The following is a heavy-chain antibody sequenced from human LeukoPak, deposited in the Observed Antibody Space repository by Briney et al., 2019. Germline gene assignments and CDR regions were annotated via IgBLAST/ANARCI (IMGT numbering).Heavy chain of an antibody. D-gene: IGHD6-19*01. J-gene: IGHJ4*02. CDR3: AKDFGGSGWYAFDY. Sequence: GGSLRLSCAASGFTFDDYAMHWVRQAPGKGLEWVSGISWNSGSIGYADSVRGRFTISRDNAKNSLYLQMNSLRAEDTALYYCAKDFGGSGWYAFDYWGQGTLVTVSS. CDR1: GFTFDDYA. CDR2: ISWNSGSI. V-gene: IGHV3-9*01.